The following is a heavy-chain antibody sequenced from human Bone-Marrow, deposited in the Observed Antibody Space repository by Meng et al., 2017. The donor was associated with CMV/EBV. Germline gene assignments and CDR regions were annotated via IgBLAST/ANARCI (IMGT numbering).Heavy chain of an antibody. Sequence: SETLSLTCTVSGGSISSYYFNWIRQPPGKGLEWIGYIYYSGSTSYNPSLQSRVTISVDTSKNQFSLKLSSVTAADTAVYYCARVESSGCYGMDVWGQGTTVTVSS. CDR1: GGSISSYY. J-gene: IGHJ6*02. CDR3: ARVESSGCYGMDV. D-gene: IGHD6-19*01. V-gene: IGHV4-59*01. CDR2: IYYSGST.